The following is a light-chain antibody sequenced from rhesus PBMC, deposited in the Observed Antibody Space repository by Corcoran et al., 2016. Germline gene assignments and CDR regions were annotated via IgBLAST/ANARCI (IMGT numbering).Light chain of an antibody. V-gene: IGKV1-38*01. CDR1: QGISSY. Sequence: DIQLTHSPSSLSASVGDRVTITCRASQGISSYLAWYQQKPGKAPKLLIYDASNLQSGVPSRFSGSGSGTDFTLTISSLQPEDFAVYYCQQRNSDPYTFGHGTKLDIK. CDR3: QQRNSDPYT. J-gene: IGKJ3*01. CDR2: DAS.